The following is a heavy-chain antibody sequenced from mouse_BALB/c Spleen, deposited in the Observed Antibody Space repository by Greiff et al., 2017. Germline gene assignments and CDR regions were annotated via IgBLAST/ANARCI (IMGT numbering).Heavy chain of an antibody. V-gene: IGHV5-15*02. CDR2: ISNLAYSI. J-gene: IGHJ4*01. CDR3: ARASFMDY. Sequence: EVQLVESGGGLVQPGGSRKLSCAASGFTFSDYGMAWVRQAPGKGPEWVAFISNLAYSIYYADTVTGRFTISRENAKNTLYLEMSSLRSEDTAMYYCARASFMDYWGQGTSVTVSS. CDR1: GFTFSDYG.